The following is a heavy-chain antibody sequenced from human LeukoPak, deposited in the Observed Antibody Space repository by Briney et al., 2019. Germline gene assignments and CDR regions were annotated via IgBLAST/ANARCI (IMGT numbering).Heavy chain of an antibody. V-gene: IGHV1-8*01. CDR1: EYTFTNYD. J-gene: IGHJ5*02. CDR2: INPNSGNT. Sequence: ASVQVSCKASEYTFTNYDINWVRQATGQGLEWMGWINPNSGNTGYTQKFQGRVTMTRNTSLSTAYMELTSLKSEDTAVYYCARSLGTYWGKDFLNWFDPWGQGTLVTVSS. CDR3: ARSLGTYWGKDFLNWFDP. D-gene: IGHD3-16*01.